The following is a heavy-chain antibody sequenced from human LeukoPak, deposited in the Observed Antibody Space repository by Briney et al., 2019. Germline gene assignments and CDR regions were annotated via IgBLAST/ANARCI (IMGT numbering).Heavy chain of an antibody. V-gene: IGHV3-23*01. J-gene: IGHJ6*03. Sequence: GGSLRLSCAASGFTFTSQGMAWVRQAPAKGLEWVSAITGSGDNTYYADSVKGRFTISRNNSKNTLYLQMNSLGAEDTAVYYCAKRGNPAVGHHYLDVWGEGTTVSVSS. CDR3: AKRGNPAVGHHYLDV. D-gene: IGHD2-2*01. CDR1: GFTFTSQG. CDR2: ITGSGDNT.